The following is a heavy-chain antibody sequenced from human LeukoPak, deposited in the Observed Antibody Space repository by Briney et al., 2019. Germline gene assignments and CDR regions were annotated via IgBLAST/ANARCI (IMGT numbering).Heavy chain of an antibody. CDR2: IIPILGIA. CDR1: GGTFTSYA. V-gene: IGHV1-69*04. CDR3: ARLAGYNFIDY. J-gene: IGHJ4*02. Sequence: SSVKVSCKASGGTFTSYAINWVRQAPGQGLEWMGRIIPILGIANYAQKFQGRVTITADKSTSTAYMELSSLRSEDTAVYYCARLAGYNFIDYWGQGTLVTVSS. D-gene: IGHD5-24*01.